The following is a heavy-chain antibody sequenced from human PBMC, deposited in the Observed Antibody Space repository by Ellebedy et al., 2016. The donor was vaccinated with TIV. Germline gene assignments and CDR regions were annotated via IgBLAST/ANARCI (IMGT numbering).Heavy chain of an antibody. D-gene: IGHD3-3*01. CDR1: GGSISSSSYY. Sequence: SETLSLTXTVSGGSISSSSYYWGWIRQPPGKGLEWIGSIYYSGSTYYNPSLKSRVTISVDTSKNQFSLKLSSVTAADTAVYYCARGLRGVFGVVSEHTYDYWGQGTLVTVSS. J-gene: IGHJ4*02. CDR2: IYYSGST. V-gene: IGHV4-39*01. CDR3: ARGLRGVFGVVSEHTYDY.